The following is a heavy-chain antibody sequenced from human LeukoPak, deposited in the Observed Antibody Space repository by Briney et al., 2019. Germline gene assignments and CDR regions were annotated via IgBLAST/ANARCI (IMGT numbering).Heavy chain of an antibody. V-gene: IGHV3-66*02. CDR1: GFTISINY. Sequence: GGSLRLSCAASGFTISINYMSWVRQAPGKGLEWVSVIYSDGRTYYADSVKGRCTISRDNSKNTLYLQMNSLRAEDTAVYYCAKSGGRQYSYGLGFDYWGQGTLVTVSS. CDR2: IYSDGRT. D-gene: IGHD5-18*01. CDR3: AKSGGRQYSYGLGFDY. J-gene: IGHJ4*02.